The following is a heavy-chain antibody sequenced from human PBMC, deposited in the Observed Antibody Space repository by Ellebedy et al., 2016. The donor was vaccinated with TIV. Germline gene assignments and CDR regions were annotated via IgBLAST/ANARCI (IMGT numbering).Heavy chain of an antibody. CDR1: GFTFSPNA. CDR2: ISSSSSYI. CDR3: ARGSSGSPGAFDI. Sequence: GGSLRLSCAASGFTFSPNAMSWVRQAPGKGLEWVSSISSSSSYIYYADSVKGRFTISRDNAKNSLYLQMNSLRAEDTAVYYCARGSSGSPGAFDIWGQGTMVTVSS. V-gene: IGHV3-21*01. D-gene: IGHD6-19*01. J-gene: IGHJ3*02.